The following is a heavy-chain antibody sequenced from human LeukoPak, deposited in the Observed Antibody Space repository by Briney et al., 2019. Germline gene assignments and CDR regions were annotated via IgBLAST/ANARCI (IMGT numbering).Heavy chain of an antibody. Sequence: SETLSLTCTVSGGSISSSSYYWGWIRQPPGKGLEWIGSIYYSGSTYYNPSLKSRVTISVDTSKNQFSLKLSSVTAADTAVYYCARGYDFWSGPFRYWGQGTLVTVSS. CDR2: IYYSGST. J-gene: IGHJ4*02. CDR3: ARGYDFWSGPFRY. D-gene: IGHD3-3*01. CDR1: GGSISSSSYY. V-gene: IGHV4-39*07.